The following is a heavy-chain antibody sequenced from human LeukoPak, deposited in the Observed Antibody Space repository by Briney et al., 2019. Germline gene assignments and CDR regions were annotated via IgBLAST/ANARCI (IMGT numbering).Heavy chain of an antibody. CDR3: ARVLGDYYDSSGPFDY. D-gene: IGHD3-22*01. CDR1: GFTFSSYA. V-gene: IGHV3-30-3*01. Sequence: PGGSLRLSCAASGFTFSSYAMHWVRQAPGKGLEWVAVISYDGSNKYYADSVKGRFTISRDNAKNSLYLQMNSLRAEDTAVYYCARVLGDYYDSSGPFDYWGQGTLVTVSS. J-gene: IGHJ4*02. CDR2: ISYDGSNK.